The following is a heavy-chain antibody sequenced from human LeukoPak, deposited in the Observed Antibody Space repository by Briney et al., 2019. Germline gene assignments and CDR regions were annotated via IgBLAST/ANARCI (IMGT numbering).Heavy chain of an antibody. V-gene: IGHV4-34*01. CDR2: INHSGST. J-gene: IGHJ5*02. Sequence: PSETLSLTCAVYGGSFSGYYWSWIRQPPGKGLEWIGEINHSGSTNHNPSLKSRVTISVDTSKNQFSLKLSSVTAADTAVYYCAREVLRYFDWAPPVGWFDPWGQGTLVTVSS. D-gene: IGHD3-9*01. CDR3: AREVLRYFDWAPPVGWFDP. CDR1: GGSFSGYY.